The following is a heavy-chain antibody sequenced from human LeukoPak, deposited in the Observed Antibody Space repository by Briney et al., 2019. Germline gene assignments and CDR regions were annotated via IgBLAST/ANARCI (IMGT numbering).Heavy chain of an antibody. J-gene: IGHJ4*02. V-gene: IGHV3-30*04. CDR1: GFIFSRYA. CDR2: ISYDGSRK. CDR3: ATAHCNGDCFSVSYFDY. D-gene: IGHD2-21*02. Sequence: PAGSLRLSCAASGFIFSRYAMHWVRQAPGQGLEWVALISYDGSRKYYADSVKGRFTISRDNSKNTLYLQMNSLRAEDTAVYYCATAHCNGDCFSVSYFDYWGQGTLVTVSS.